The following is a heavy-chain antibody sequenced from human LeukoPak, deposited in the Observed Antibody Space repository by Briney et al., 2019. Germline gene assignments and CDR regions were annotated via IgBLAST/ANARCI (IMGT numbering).Heavy chain of an antibody. D-gene: IGHD3-10*01. Sequence: PGGSLILSCAASGFTFSSFEMNWVRQAPGKGLEWVSYISSSGSTIYYAASVKGRFTISRDNAKNSLYLQMNSLRAEDTALYYCARPGYYYGMDVWGQGTTVTVSS. CDR1: GFTFSSFE. J-gene: IGHJ6*02. CDR2: ISSSGSTI. CDR3: ARPGYYYGMDV. V-gene: IGHV3-48*03.